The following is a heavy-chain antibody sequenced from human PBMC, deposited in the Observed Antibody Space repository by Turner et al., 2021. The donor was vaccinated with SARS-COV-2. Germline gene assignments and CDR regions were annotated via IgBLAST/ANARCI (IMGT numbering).Heavy chain of an antibody. CDR2: ISSSSRYI. CDR1: GFTFRRYS. CDR3: ARDHRPVVVPAAKRAGSYYYGMDV. Sequence: EGQLVESGGGLVKPGGSLRLSCAASGFTFRRYSMNWVRQAPGKGLEWVSAISSSSRYIYYADSVKGRFTISRANAKNSLYLQMNSLRAEDTAVYYCARDHRPVVVPAAKRAGSYYYGMDVWGQGTTVTVSS. D-gene: IGHD2-2*01. J-gene: IGHJ6*02. V-gene: IGHV3-21*01.